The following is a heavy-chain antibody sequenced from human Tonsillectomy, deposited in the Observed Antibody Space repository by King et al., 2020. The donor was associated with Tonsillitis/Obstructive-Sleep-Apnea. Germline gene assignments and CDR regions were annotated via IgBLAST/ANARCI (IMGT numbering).Heavy chain of an antibody. Sequence: VQLVESGGGLVQPGGSLRLSCAASGFTFSSYAMNWVRQAPGKGLEWVSVISGSGGITYYADAVKGRFTISRDNSKNTLYLQMNSLRAEDTAVYYCAKDREYYDILTGVNYWGQGPLVTVSS. V-gene: IGHV3-23*04. J-gene: IGHJ4*02. CDR3: AKDREYYDILTGVNY. D-gene: IGHD3-9*01. CDR2: ISGSGGIT. CDR1: GFTFSSYA.